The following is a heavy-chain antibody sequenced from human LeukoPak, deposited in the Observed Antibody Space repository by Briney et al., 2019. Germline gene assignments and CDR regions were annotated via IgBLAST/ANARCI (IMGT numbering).Heavy chain of an antibody. V-gene: IGHV1-18*01. D-gene: IGHD2-15*01. CDR1: GYTFTSYG. CDR2: ISAYNGNT. Sequence: GASVKVSRKASGYTFTSYGISWVRQAPGQGLEWMGWISAYNGNTNYAQKLQGRVTMTTDTSTSTVYMELRSLRSDDTAVYYCARPHLGYCSGGSCYGAWFDPWGQGTLVTVSS. CDR3: ARPHLGYCSGGSCYGAWFDP. J-gene: IGHJ5*02.